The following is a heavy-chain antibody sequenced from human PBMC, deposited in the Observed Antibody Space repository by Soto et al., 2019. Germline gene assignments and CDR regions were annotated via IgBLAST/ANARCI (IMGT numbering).Heavy chain of an antibody. J-gene: IGHJ6*02. CDR2: ISYDGSNK. D-gene: IGHD1-7*01. V-gene: IGHV3-30*18. Sequence: GGSLRLSCAASGFTFSSYGMHWVRQAPGKGLEWVAVISYDGSNKYYADSVKGRFTISRDNSKNTLYLQMNSLRAEDTAVYYCAKDRHWNYDSRYGMDVWGQGTTVNVSS. CDR3: AKDRHWNYDSRYGMDV. CDR1: GFTFSSYG.